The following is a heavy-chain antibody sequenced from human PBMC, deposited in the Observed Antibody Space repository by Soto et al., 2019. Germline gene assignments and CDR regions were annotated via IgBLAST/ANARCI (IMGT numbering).Heavy chain of an antibody. J-gene: IGHJ4*02. Sequence: SETLSLTCTVSGGSISSSSYYWGWIRQPPGKGLEWIGSIYYSGSTYYNPSLKSRVTISVDTSKNHFSLKLSSVTAADTAVYYCARNSPPEGNDYGDYEDYWGQGTLVTVSS. CDR3: ARNSPPEGNDYGDYEDY. V-gene: IGHV4-39*01. CDR1: GGSISSSSYY. CDR2: IYYSGST. D-gene: IGHD4-17*01.